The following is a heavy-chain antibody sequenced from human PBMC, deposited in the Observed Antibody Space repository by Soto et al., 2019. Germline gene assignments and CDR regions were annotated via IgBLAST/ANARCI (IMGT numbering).Heavy chain of an antibody. J-gene: IGHJ4*02. CDR2: IYYSGTT. CDR3: TATSWFDNSGSPY. D-gene: IGHD3-22*01. V-gene: IGHV4-30-4*01. Sequence: PSETLSLTCTVSGDSITNDNYYWSWIRQSSGKGLEWIGYIYYSGTTHYNPSLKSRLIISMDTSKNQFSLRLGSVSAADTAVYYCTATSWFDNSGSPYWDQGALVTVSS. CDR1: GDSITNDNYY.